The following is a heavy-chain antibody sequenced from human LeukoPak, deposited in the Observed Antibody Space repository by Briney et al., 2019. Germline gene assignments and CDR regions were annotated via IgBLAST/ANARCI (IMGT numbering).Heavy chain of an antibody. J-gene: IGHJ4*02. Sequence: GGSLRLSCAASGFTFSSYAMNWVRQARGKGLEWVSSISGSSSDIYYADSVKGRFTISRDNAKNSVFLQMNNLRAEDTAIYYCAKGRTVTTHPYYFDYWGQGTLVTVSS. CDR1: GFTFSSYA. V-gene: IGHV3-21*06. D-gene: IGHD4-17*01. CDR2: ISGSSSDI. CDR3: AKGRTVTTHPYYFDY.